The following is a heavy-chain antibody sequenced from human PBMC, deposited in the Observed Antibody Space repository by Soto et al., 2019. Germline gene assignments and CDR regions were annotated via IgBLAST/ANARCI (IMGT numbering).Heavy chain of an antibody. CDR3: ATFYDSSGYQFDY. CDR1: GGSISSGDYY. J-gene: IGHJ4*02. Sequence: SETLSLTCTVSGGSISSGDYYWSWIRQPPGKGLEWIGYIYYSGSTYYNPSLKSRVTISVDTSKNQFSLKLSSATAADTAVYYCATFYDSSGYQFDYWGQGTLVTVSS. D-gene: IGHD3-22*01. V-gene: IGHV4-30-4*01. CDR2: IYYSGST.